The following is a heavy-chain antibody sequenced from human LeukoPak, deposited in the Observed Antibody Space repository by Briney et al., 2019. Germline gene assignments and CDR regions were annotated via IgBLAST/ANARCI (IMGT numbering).Heavy chain of an antibody. V-gene: IGHV3-64*01. CDR1: GFIFNNYA. D-gene: IGHD4-17*01. J-gene: IGHJ4*02. Sequence: PGGSLRLSCEASGFIFNNYAMHWVRQAPGKGLEYISAISSNGKSIYYANSVKGRFTISRDNSKNTVYLQMNSLRAEDTAVYYCVRVDDYGDYPYYFDSWGQGTLVTVFS. CDR2: ISSNGKSI. CDR3: VRVDDYGDYPYYFDS.